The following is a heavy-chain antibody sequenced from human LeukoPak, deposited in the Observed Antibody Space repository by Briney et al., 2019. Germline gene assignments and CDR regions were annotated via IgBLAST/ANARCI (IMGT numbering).Heavy chain of an antibody. J-gene: IGHJ4*02. CDR1: GFTFRNFW. V-gene: IGHV3-7*04. Sequence: HPGGSLRLTCAASGFTFRNFWMSWVRQAPGRGLEWVANIHPEGNEKYHVESVKGRFTISRDNAKSSLFLQMNGLRAEDTAVYSCARGDAFSGDHWGQGALVTVSS. CDR2: IHPEGNEK. CDR3: ARGDAFSGDH.